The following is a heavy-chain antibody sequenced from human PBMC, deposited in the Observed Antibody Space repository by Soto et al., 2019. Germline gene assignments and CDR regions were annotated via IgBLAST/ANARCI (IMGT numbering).Heavy chain of an antibody. CDR2: IYYSGST. CDR3: ARAISSSWYYFDY. CDR1: GGSISSYY. V-gene: IGHV4-59*01. J-gene: IGHJ4*02. D-gene: IGHD6-13*01. Sequence: SETLSLTCTVSGGSISSYYWSWIRQPPGKGLEWIGYIYYSGSTNYNPSLKSRVTISVDTSKNQFSLKLSSVTAADTAVYYCARAISSSWYYFDYWGQGTLVTVS.